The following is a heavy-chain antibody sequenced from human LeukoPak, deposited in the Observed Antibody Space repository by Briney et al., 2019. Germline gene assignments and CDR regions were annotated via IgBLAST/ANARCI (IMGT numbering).Heavy chain of an antibody. D-gene: IGHD1-1*01. Sequence: PSETLSLTCTVSGGSIGGYYWSWIRQPAGKGLELIGRIYTSGTTNYNPSLKSRVTMSVDTSKNQFSLKLSSVTAAETAVYYCERAPTGTGGWNWFDPWGQGTLVTVSS. CDR2: IYTSGTT. CDR3: ERAPTGTGGWNWFDP. V-gene: IGHV4-4*07. CDR1: GGSIGGYY. J-gene: IGHJ5*02.